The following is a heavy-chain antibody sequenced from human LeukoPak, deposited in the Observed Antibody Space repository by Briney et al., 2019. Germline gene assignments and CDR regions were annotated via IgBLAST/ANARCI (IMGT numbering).Heavy chain of an antibody. CDR3: ARDGRYYDSSGYYYWFDP. J-gene: IGHJ5*02. D-gene: IGHD3-22*01. Sequence: SETLSLTCTVSGGSISSYYWSWIRQPPGKGLEWIGCIYYSGSTNYNPSLKSRVTISVDTSKNQFSLKLSSVTAADTAVYYCARDGRYYDSSGYYYWFDPWGQGTLVTVSS. V-gene: IGHV4-59*12. CDR1: GGSISSYY. CDR2: IYYSGST.